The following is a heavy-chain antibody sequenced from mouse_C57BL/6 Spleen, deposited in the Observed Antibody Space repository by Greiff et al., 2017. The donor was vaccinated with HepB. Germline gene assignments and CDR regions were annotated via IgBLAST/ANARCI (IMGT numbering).Heavy chain of an antibody. D-gene: IGHD4-1*01. CDR2: IYPRDGST. V-gene: IGHV1-85*01. CDR1: GYTFTSYD. CDR3: ARNWSFAY. Sequence: VKLMESGPELVKPGASVKLSCKASGYTFTSYDINWVKQRPGQGLEWIGWIYPRDGSTKYNEKFKGKATLTVDTSSSTAYMELHSLTSEDSAVYFCARNWSFAYWGQGTLVTVSA. J-gene: IGHJ3*01.